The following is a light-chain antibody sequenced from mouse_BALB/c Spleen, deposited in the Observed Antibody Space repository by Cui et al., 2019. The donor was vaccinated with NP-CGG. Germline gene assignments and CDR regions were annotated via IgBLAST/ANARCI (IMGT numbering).Light chain of an antibody. CDR3: ALWYSNHWV. CDR1: TGAVTTSSY. J-gene: IGLJ1*01. V-gene: IGLV1*01. Sequence: QAVVTQESALTTSPGETVTLTCRSSTGAVTTSSYANWVQEKPDHLFTGLIGGTNNRAPGVPARFSGSLIGDKAALTITGAQTEDEAIYFCALWYSNHWVFGGGTKLTFL. CDR2: GTN.